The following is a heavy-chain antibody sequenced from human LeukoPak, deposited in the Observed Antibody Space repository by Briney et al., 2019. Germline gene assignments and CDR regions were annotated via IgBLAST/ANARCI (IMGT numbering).Heavy chain of an antibody. CDR3: AFKRYSSTWRDAFDI. CDR2: ISSSGTTI. CDR1: GFTFSSYT. D-gene: IGHD6-13*01. J-gene: IGHJ3*02. V-gene: IGHV3-48*02. Sequence: PGGSLRLSCAASGFTFSSYTMNWVRQAPGKGLEWVSSISSSGTTINYADSVKGRFIISRDNAKNSLSLQMNSLGDEDTAVYYCAFKRYSSTWRDAFDIWGQGTMVTVSS.